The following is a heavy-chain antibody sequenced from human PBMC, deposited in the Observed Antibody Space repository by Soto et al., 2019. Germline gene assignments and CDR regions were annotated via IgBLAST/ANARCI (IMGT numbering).Heavy chain of an antibody. D-gene: IGHD4-17*01. CDR1: GFTFSSYW. CDR3: ARRDYGDYWGEWDRGGYFDY. V-gene: IGHV3-7*01. J-gene: IGHJ4*02. CDR2: IKQDGSEK. Sequence: PGGSLRLSCAASGFTFSSYWMSWVRQAPGKGLEWVANIKQDGSEKYYVDSVKGRFTISRDNAKNSLYLQMNSLRAEDTAVYYCARRDYGDYWGEWDRGGYFDYWGQGTLLTVSS.